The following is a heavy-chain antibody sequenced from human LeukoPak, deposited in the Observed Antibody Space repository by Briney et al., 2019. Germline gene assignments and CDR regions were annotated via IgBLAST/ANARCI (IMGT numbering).Heavy chain of an antibody. CDR2: IYTSGTT. CDR3: ARGPYYYDSSGYYAYYYYYMDV. D-gene: IGHD3-22*01. V-gene: IGHV4-4*07. CDR1: GASISSYY. J-gene: IGHJ6*03. Sequence: PSKTLSLTCTVSGASISSYYWSWIRQPAGKGLEWIGRIYTSGTTNYNPSLKSRVTMSVDTSKNQFSLKLSSVTAADTAVYYCARGPYYYDSSGYYAYYYYYMDVWGKGTTVTISS.